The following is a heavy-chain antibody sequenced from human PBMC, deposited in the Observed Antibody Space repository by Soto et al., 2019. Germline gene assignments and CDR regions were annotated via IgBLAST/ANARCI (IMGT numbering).Heavy chain of an antibody. V-gene: IGHV3-23*01. J-gene: IGHJ6*02. CDR2: ISGSGGST. CDR3: AKDPGYSSGWSYYYYYGMDV. Sequence: GSLRLSCAASGFTFSSYAMSWVRQAPGKGLEWVSAISGSGGSTYYADSVKGRFTISRDNSKNTLYLQMNSLRAEDTAVYYCAKDPGYSSGWSYYYYYGMDVWGQGTTVTVSS. CDR1: GFTFSSYA. D-gene: IGHD6-19*01.